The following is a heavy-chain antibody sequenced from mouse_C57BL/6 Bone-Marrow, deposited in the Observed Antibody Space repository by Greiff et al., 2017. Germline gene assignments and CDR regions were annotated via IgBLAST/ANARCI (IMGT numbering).Heavy chain of an antibody. D-gene: IGHD2-1*01. CDR2: IHPNSGST. Sequence: QVQLQQPGAELVKPGASVTLSCKASGYTFTSYWMHWVKQRPGQGLEWIGMIHPNSGSTTYNEKFKSKATLTVENSSCTSYMQLSSLTSEDSAVYYCARFPYGTYPYYAMDYWGQGTSVTVSS. J-gene: IGHJ4*01. CDR3: ARFPYGTYPYYAMDY. CDR1: GYTFTSYW. V-gene: IGHV1-64*01.